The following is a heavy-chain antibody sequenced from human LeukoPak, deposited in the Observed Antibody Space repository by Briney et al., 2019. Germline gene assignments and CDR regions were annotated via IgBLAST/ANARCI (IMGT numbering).Heavy chain of an antibody. Sequence: SETLSLTCTVSGGSISSYYWSWIRQPAGKGLEWIGRIYTSGSTNYNPSLKSRITMSVDTYKNQFSLKLSSVTAAVTAVYYCARSPGHEQPLAFDIWGQGTMVTVSS. J-gene: IGHJ3*02. CDR1: GGSISSYY. D-gene: IGHD6-13*01. V-gene: IGHV4-4*07. CDR2: IYTSGST. CDR3: ARSPGHEQPLAFDI.